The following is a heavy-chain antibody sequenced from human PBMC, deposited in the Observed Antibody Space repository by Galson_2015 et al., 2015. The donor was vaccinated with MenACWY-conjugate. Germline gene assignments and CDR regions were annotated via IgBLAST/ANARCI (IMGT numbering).Heavy chain of an antibody. CDR2: INAGNGNT. Sequence: SVKVSCKASGYTFTSYAMHWVRQAPGQRLEWMGWINAGNGNTKYSQKFQGRVTITRDTSASTAYMELSSLRSEDTAVYYCARENGDYYGSGRGYYGMDVWGQGTTVTVSS. CDR3: ARENGDYYGSGRGYYGMDV. V-gene: IGHV1-3*01. D-gene: IGHD3-10*01. J-gene: IGHJ6*02. CDR1: GYTFTSYA.